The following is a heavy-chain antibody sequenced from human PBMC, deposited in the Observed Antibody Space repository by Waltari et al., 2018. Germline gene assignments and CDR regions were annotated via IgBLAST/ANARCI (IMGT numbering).Heavy chain of an antibody. CDR3: ARLSGSYGGLYYFDY. Sequence: QVQLVQSGAEVKKPGASVKVSCKASGYTFTGYYMHWVRQAPGQGLEWMGWINTNTGNPTYAQGFTGRFVFSLDTSVSTAYLQISSLKAEDTAVYYCARLSGSYGGLYYFDYWGQGTLVTVSS. D-gene: IGHD1-26*01. V-gene: IGHV7-4-1*02. J-gene: IGHJ4*02. CDR1: GYTFTGYY. CDR2: INTNTGNP.